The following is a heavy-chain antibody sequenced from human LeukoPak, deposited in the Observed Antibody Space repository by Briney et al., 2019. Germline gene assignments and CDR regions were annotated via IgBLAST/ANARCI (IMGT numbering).Heavy chain of an antibody. D-gene: IGHD2-15*01. CDR2: INHSGGT. CDR1: GASFTGYY. J-gene: IGHJ6*02. Sequence: PSETLSLTCAVYGASFTGYYWSWFRQPPGKGLEWIGEINHSGGTNYNPSLKSRVTISLDTSNNQFSLKLSSVTAADTAVYYCARLLPLQGGDVWGQGTTVTLSS. V-gene: IGHV4-34*01. CDR3: ARLLPLQGGDV.